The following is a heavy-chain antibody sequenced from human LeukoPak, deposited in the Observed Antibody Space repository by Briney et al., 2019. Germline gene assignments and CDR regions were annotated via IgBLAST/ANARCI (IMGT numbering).Heavy chain of an antibody. CDR3: ARGYDSGSYYVY. Sequence: GGSLRLSCAASGFTFSTYNMNWVRQAPGKGLEWVSSISSSNSYIYYADSVKGRFTISRDNAKNSVYLQMNSLRAEDTAVYYCARGYDSGSYYVYWGQGTLVTVSS. V-gene: IGHV3-21*01. CDR2: ISSSNSYI. J-gene: IGHJ4*02. CDR1: GFTFSTYN. D-gene: IGHD3-22*01.